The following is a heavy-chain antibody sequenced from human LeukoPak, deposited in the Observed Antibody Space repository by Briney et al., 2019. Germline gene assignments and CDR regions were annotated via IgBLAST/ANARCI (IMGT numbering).Heavy chain of an antibody. D-gene: IGHD6-13*01. CDR1: GGSISSSGYF. CDR3: ARLLRQQLVDF. J-gene: IGHJ4*02. CDR2: IYYSGTT. Sequence: SETLSLTCTVSGGSISSSGYFWGWIHQPPGKGLEWIGTIYYSGTTYYNPSLKSRVTMSVDTSKNQFSLKLSSVPAADTAVYYCARLLRQQLVDFWGQGTLVTVSS. V-gene: IGHV4-39*01.